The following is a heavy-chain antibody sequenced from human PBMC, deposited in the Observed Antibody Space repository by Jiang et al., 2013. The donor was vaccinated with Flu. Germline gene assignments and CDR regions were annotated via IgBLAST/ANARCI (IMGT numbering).Heavy chain of an antibody. J-gene: IGHJ4*02. CDR2: ISASGVST. V-gene: IGHV3-23*01. Sequence: LVQPGGSLRLSCAASGFTFSSYAMSWVRQAPGKGLEWVSAISASGVSTYYADSVKGRFTISRDNSNNTMSLQMNSLRAEDTAVYYCAKDFTGSFKRYYYDSSGLDYWGQGTLVTVSS. D-gene: IGHD3-22*01. CDR3: AKDFTGSFKRYYYDSSGLDY. CDR1: GFTFSSYA.